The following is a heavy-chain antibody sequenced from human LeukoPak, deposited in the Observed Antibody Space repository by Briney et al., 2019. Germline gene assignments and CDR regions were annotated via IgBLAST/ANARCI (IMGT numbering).Heavy chain of an antibody. CDR3: ARGRDRITMIVVVIPRPYFDY. D-gene: IGHD3-22*01. CDR1: GGSFSSYY. CDR2: INHSGST. Sequence: SETLSLTXAVYGGSFSSYYWSWIRQPPGKGLEWIGEINHSGSTNYNPSLKSRVTISVDTSKNQFSLKLSSVTAADTAVYYCARGRDRITMIVVVIPRPYFDYWGQGTLVTVSS. V-gene: IGHV4-34*01. J-gene: IGHJ4*02.